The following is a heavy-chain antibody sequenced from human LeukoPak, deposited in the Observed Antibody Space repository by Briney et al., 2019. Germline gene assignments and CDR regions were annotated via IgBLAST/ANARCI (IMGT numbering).Heavy chain of an antibody. D-gene: IGHD5-12*01. Sequence: GGSLRLSCAASGFTFSSYWMSWVRQAPGKGLEWVANIKEDGSAKYSVDSVKGRFTISRDNAKNTLYLQTNSLRAEDTAVYYCARDSPGYGAYDLGWGQGTLVTVSS. CDR2: IKEDGSAK. CDR1: GFTFSSYW. V-gene: IGHV3-7*04. CDR3: ARDSPGYGAYDLG. J-gene: IGHJ4*02.